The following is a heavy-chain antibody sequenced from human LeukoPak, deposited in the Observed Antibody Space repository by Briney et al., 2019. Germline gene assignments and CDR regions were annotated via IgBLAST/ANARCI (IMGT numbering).Heavy chain of an antibody. CDR3: ARAGVVPAAINRAFDI. Sequence: SETLSLTCAVYDGSFSGYYWSWIRQPPGKGLEWIGEINHSGSTNYNPSLKSRVTISVDTSKNQFSLKLSPVTAADTAVYYCARAGVVPAAINRAFDIWGQGSLVTVSS. CDR2: INHSGST. V-gene: IGHV4-34*01. CDR1: DGSFSGYY. D-gene: IGHD2-2*02. J-gene: IGHJ3*02.